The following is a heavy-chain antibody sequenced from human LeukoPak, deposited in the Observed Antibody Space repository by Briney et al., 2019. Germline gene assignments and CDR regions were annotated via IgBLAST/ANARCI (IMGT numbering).Heavy chain of an antibody. D-gene: IGHD3-3*01. CDR1: GGSISSSSYY. CDR2: IYYSGST. Sequence: SETLSLTCTVSGGSISSSSYYWGWIRQPPGKGLEWIGSIYYSGSTYYNPSLKSRVTISVDTSKNQFSLKLISVTAADTAVYYCARHVLYFLECFDYWGQGTLVTVSS. CDR3: ARHVLYFLECFDY. V-gene: IGHV4-39*01. J-gene: IGHJ4*02.